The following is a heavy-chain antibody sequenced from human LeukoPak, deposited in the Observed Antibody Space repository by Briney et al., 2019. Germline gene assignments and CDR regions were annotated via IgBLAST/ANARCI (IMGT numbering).Heavy chain of an antibody. CDR2: ISSNGGST. CDR3: AREVVGATAALGY. CDR1: GFTFSSYA. Sequence: GGSLRLSCSASGFTFSSYAMHWVRQAPGKGLEYVSAISSNGGSTYYADSVKGRFTISRDNSKNTLYLQMNSLRAEDTAVYYCAREVVGATAALGYWGQGTLVTVSS. V-gene: IGHV3-64*04. D-gene: IGHD1-26*01. J-gene: IGHJ4*02.